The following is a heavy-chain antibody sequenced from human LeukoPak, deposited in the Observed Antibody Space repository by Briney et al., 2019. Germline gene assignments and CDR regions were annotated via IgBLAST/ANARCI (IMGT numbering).Heavy chain of an antibody. J-gene: IGHJ4*02. D-gene: IGHD2-21*02. CDR1: GYTFTGYY. Sequence: ASVKVSCKASGYTFTGYYMHWVRLAPGEGLEWLGIINPSGGSTSYAQKFQGRVTMTRDMSTSTVYMELSSLRSEDTAVYYCAREGAAYCGGDCSFDYWGQGTLVTVSS. CDR3: AREGAAYCGGDCSFDY. V-gene: IGHV1-46*01. CDR2: INPSGGST.